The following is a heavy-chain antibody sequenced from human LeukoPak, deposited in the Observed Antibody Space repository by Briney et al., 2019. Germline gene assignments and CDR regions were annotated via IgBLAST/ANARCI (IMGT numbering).Heavy chain of an antibody. D-gene: IGHD5-12*01. V-gene: IGHV1-69*05. J-gene: IGHJ6*03. CDR2: IIPIFGTA. Sequence: ASVKVSCKASGGTFSSYAISWVRQAPGQGPEWMGGIIPIFGTANYAQKFQGRVTITTDESTSTAYMELSSLRSDDTAVYYCAREGGFSGYYYYYMDVWGKGTTVTVSS. CDR3: AREGGFSGYYYYYMDV. CDR1: GGTFSSYA.